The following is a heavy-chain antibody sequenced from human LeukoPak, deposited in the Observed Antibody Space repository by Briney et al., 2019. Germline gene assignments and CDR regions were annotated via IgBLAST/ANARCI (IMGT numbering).Heavy chain of an antibody. D-gene: IGHD2-2*01. CDR2: TNPNSGGT. Sequence: ASVKVSCKASGYTFTGYYMHWVRQAPGQGLEWMGWTNPNSGGTNYAQKFQGWVTMTRDTSISTAYMELSRLRSDDTAVYYCARGWVVPAASTSPDFDYWGQGTLVTVSS. V-gene: IGHV1-2*04. CDR1: GYTFTGYY. CDR3: ARGWVVPAASTSPDFDY. J-gene: IGHJ4*02.